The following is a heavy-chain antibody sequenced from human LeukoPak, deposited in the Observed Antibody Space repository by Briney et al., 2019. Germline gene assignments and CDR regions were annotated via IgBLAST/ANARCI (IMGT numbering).Heavy chain of an antibody. D-gene: IGHD4-17*01. J-gene: IGHJ5*01. CDR3: TADYGLDS. Sequence: GGSLRLSCTASGFTFMNAWMTWVRQAPGKGLEWVGRIKSKTSGGTTDYAAPVNGRFTISRDDSKNTLYLQMNSLKSEDTAVYYCTADYGLDSWGRGNLVIVSS. V-gene: IGHV3-15*01. CDR2: IKSKTSGGTT. CDR1: GFTFMNAW.